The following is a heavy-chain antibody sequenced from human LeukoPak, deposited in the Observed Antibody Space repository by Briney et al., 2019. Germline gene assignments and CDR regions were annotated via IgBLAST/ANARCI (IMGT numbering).Heavy chain of an antibody. J-gene: IGHJ4*02. Sequence: SETLSLTCTVSGYSISSGYYWGWIRQPPGEGLEWIGSIYHSGSTYYNPSLRSRVTLSVDTSKNQFSLKLSSVTAADTAVYYCARVLDYYGSGTYSFDYWGQGTLVTVSS. CDR1: GYSISSGYY. CDR2: IYHSGST. CDR3: ARVLDYYGSGTYSFDY. D-gene: IGHD3-10*01. V-gene: IGHV4-38-2*02.